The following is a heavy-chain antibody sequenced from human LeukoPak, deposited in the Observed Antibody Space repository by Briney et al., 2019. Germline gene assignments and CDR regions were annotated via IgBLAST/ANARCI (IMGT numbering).Heavy chain of an antibody. J-gene: IGHJ4*02. D-gene: IGHD1/OR15-1a*01. Sequence: ASVKVSCKASGGTFSSYAISWVRQAPGQGLEWMGGIIPIFGTANYAQKFQGRVTITADESTSTAYMELSSLRSEDTAVYYCARHHSHNWNTHFDYWGQGTLVTVSS. CDR2: IIPIFGTA. V-gene: IGHV1-69*13. CDR3: ARHHSHNWNTHFDY. CDR1: GGTFSSYA.